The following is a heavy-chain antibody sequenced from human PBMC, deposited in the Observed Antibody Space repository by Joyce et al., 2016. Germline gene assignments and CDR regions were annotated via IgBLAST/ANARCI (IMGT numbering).Heavy chain of an antibody. D-gene: IGHD3-10*01. V-gene: IGHV3-15*01. CDR3: AADVAEVGFGELDH. Sequence: EVQVAEFGGGLVKPGGSLRLSCAASGFTFNVAWMTWVRQARGKGLEWVGSIKSKTSGETTEYAAPVKGRFTIPRDDSKNTVSLQMNGLRTEDTAVYFCAADVAEVGFGELDHWGQGTLVTVSS. CDR1: GFTFNVAW. J-gene: IGHJ4*02. CDR2: IKSKTSGETT.